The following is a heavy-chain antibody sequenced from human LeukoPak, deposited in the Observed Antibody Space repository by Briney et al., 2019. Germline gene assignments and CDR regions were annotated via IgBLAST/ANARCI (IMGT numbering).Heavy chain of an antibody. D-gene: IGHD3-10*01. CDR2: IRSKAYGGTT. Sequence: GGSLRLSCTASGFTFGDYAMSWVRQAPGKGLEWVGFIRSKAYGGTTEYAAAVKGRFTISRDDSKSIAYLQMNSLKTEDTAVYYCTREIDYYGSGSSYWGQGTLVTVSS. CDR1: GFTFGDYA. CDR3: TREIDYYGSGSSY. V-gene: IGHV3-49*04. J-gene: IGHJ4*02.